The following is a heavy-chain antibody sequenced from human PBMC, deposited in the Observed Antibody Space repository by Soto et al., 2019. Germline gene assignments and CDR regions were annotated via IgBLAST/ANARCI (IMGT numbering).Heavy chain of an antibody. CDR3: ARGESGYSGYANWFDP. Sequence: SATLSLTCAVYGGSFIGYYWSWIRHPXLKWREWIGEINHSGSTNYNPSLKSRVTISVDTSKNQFSLKLSSVTAADTAVYYCARGESGYSGYANWFDPWGQGTLVTVSS. V-gene: IGHV4-34*01. CDR2: INHSGST. D-gene: IGHD5-12*01. J-gene: IGHJ5*02. CDR1: GGSFIGYY.